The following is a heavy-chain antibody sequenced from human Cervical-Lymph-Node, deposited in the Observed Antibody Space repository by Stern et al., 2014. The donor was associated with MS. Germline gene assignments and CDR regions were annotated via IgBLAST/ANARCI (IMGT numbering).Heavy chain of an antibody. V-gene: IGHV3-15*01. CDR3: TTDEVANFAH. CDR1: GFIFSKDW. D-gene: IGHD4/OR15-4a*01. Sequence: EVQLVESGGGLVKPGGSLRLSCAASGFIFSKDWMTWVRQAPGKGLEWVGRIKTKTDAGPTNNTKPVQGRFTISKDDSKNILFLHMNSLKAEDAAVYYCTTDEVANFAHWGQGTLVTVSS. J-gene: IGHJ5*02. CDR2: IKTKTDAGPT.